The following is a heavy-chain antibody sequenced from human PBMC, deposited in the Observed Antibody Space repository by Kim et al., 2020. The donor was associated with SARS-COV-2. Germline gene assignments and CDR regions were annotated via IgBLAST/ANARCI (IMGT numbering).Heavy chain of an antibody. CDR2: INHSGST. J-gene: IGHJ3*02. V-gene: IGHV4-34*01. CDR1: GGSFSGYY. CDR3: ARGEVDLLQNAFDI. D-gene: IGHD1-26*01. Sequence: SETLSLTCAVYGGSFSGYYWSWIRQPPGKGLEWIGEINHSGSTNYNPSLKSRVTISVDTSKNQFSLKLSSVTAADTAVYYCARGEVDLLQNAFDIWGQGTMVTVSS.